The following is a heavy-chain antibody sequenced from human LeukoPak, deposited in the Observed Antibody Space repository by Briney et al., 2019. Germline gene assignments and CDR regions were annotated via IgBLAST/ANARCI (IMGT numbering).Heavy chain of an antibody. CDR2: ISSTSGTI. Sequence: GGSLRLSCATSGFTFSSYSMNWVRQAPGRGLEWVSYISSTSGTIYYADSVKGRFTISRDNAKNSLYLQMNSLRVEDTAVYYCAKLTTWSLKAFEIWGQGTMVTISS. CDR1: GFTFSSYS. CDR3: AKLTTWSLKAFEI. V-gene: IGHV3-48*04. D-gene: IGHD1-1*01. J-gene: IGHJ3*02.